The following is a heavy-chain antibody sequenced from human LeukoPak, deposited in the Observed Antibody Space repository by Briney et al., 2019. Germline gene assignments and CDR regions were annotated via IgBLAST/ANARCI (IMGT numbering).Heavy chain of an antibody. Sequence: GRSLRLSCAASGFTFDDYAMHWVRQAPGKGLEWVSGISWNSGSIGYADSVKGRFTISRDNAKNSLYLQMNSLRAEDTALYYCAKATITMISYTGVSFDYWGQGTLVTVSS. CDR3: AKATITMISYTGVSFDY. CDR2: ISWNSGSI. D-gene: IGHD3-22*01. CDR1: GFTFDDYA. J-gene: IGHJ4*02. V-gene: IGHV3-9*01.